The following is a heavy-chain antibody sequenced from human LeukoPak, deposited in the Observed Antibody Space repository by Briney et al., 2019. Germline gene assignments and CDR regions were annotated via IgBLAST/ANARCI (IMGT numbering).Heavy chain of an antibody. CDR2: ITSSGSAT. J-gene: IGHJ4*02. CDR1: GFTFSKNA. V-gene: IGHV3-23*01. D-gene: IGHD2-2*01. CDR3: AKDAPVNIVVVPAANS. Sequence: GGSLRLSCAASGFTFSKNAMSWVRQAPGKGLEWVSSITSSGSATYYADSVKGRFTISRDNSKNTLYLQMNSLRAEDTAVYYCAKDAPVNIVVVPAANSWGQGTLVTVSS.